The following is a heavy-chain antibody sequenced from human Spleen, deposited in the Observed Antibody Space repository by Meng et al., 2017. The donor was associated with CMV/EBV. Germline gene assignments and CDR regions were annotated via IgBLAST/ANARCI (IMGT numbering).Heavy chain of an antibody. D-gene: IGHD3-3*01. CDR3: ARVEGRYDFRSSSYVYYFDY. CDR2: IEQDGNEK. CDR1: GFTFSTYW. J-gene: IGHJ4*02. V-gene: IGHV3-7*01. Sequence: GESLKISCAASGFTFSTYWMSWVRQAPGKGLEWVANIEQDGNEKNYVDSVKGRFTISRDNAKNSLYLEMNSLRAEDTAVYYCARVEGRYDFRSSSYVYYFDYWGQGTRVTVSS.